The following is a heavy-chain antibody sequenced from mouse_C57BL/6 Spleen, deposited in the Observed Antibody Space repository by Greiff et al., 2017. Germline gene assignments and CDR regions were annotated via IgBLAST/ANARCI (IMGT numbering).Heavy chain of an antibody. D-gene: IGHD2-2*01. J-gene: IGHJ4*01. V-gene: IGHV7-3*01. Sequence: EVKLVESGGGLVQPGGSLSLSCAASGFTFTDYYMSWVRQPPGKALEWLGFIRNKANGYTTEYSASVKGRFTISRDNSQSILYLQMNALRAEDSATYYCARYKRMFTTNYAMGYCGQGTSVTVSS. CDR3: ARYKRMFTTNYAMGY. CDR1: GFTFTDYY. CDR2: IRNKANGYTT.